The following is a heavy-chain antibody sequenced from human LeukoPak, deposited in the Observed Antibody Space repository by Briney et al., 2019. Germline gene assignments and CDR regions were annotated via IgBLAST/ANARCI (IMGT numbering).Heavy chain of an antibody. CDR3: AARDGYNLLS. Sequence: GESLKISCKGSGYTYNSYWIGCVRQMPGKGLEWIGIIYPIESKTKYSQSFEGQVTISADKSINTAYLQWTSLKASDTAMYFCAARDGYNLLSWGQGTLVTVSS. V-gene: IGHV5-51*01. CDR1: GYTYNSYW. CDR2: IYPIESKT. D-gene: IGHD5-24*01. J-gene: IGHJ4*02.